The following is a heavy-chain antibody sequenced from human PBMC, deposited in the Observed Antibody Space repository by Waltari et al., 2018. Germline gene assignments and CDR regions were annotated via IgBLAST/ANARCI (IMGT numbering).Heavy chain of an antibody. Sequence: EVQLLESGGGLVHPGGSLRLSCAASGFIFSSFDMSWVRQAPGKGLEWVSGISGSGSKIHYADSVGGRFTISRDNSKNTVYLQMNSLRAEDTAVYYCAKGPAARTNWFDPWGQGTLVTVSS. J-gene: IGHJ5*02. CDR3: AKGPAARTNWFDP. CDR2: ISGSGSKI. CDR1: GFIFSSFD. V-gene: IGHV3-23*01. D-gene: IGHD2-2*01.